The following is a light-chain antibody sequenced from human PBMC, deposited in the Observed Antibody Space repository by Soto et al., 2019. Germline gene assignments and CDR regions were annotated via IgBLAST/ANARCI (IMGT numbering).Light chain of an antibody. J-gene: IGKJ1*01. Sequence: EIVLTQSPGTLSLSPGERATLSCRASQSVSSSFLGWYQQKSGQPPRLLIYAASSRTTDTPDRFSGSGSGTDFTLTISRLEPEDFAVYYCQQYGDSPWTFGQGTKVEIK. CDR1: QSVSSSF. V-gene: IGKV3-20*01. CDR2: AAS. CDR3: QQYGDSPWT.